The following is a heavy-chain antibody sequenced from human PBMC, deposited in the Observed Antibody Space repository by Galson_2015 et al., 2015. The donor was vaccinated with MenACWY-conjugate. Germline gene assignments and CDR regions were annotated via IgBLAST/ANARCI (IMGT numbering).Heavy chain of an antibody. CDR2: IKSIGGGGTT. J-gene: IGHJ4*02. V-gene: IGHV3-15*07. CDR3: ARRYYDILTGYYTLGY. D-gene: IGHD3-9*01. Sequence: SLRLSCAASGFPFSPAWMNWVRQAPGKGLEWVGRIKSIGGGGTTDYATVVKDRVTMTTDTSTSTAYMELRSLRSDDTAVYYCARRYYDILTGYYTLGYWGQGTLVTVSS. CDR1: GFPFSPAW.